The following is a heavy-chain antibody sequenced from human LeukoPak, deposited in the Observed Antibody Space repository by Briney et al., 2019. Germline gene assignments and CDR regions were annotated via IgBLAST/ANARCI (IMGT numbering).Heavy chain of an antibody. Sequence: PGGSLRLSCGPSGFTFSIYRKHWVPHAPGKGLVCVSRIKSDGSRTDYADSVKGRFIISIDNTKNTLYLQMSSLRVEETAVYYCARDSYYYDDRGAHYFGIDGWGHGTTVTVSS. V-gene: IGHV3-74*01. J-gene: IGHJ6*02. D-gene: IGHD3-22*01. CDR3: ARDSYYYDDRGAHYFGIDG. CDR1: GFTFSIYR. CDR2: IKSDGSRT.